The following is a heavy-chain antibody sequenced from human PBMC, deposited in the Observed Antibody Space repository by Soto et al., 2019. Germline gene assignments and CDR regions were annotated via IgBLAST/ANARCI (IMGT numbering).Heavy chain of an antibody. Sequence: QVQLVQSGAEVKKPGSSVKVSCKASGGTFSNYTISWVRQAPGQGLEWMGRIIPILGIANYAQKFQGRVTITADKSTSTAYTELSSLRSEDTAVYYCATAQSSGSYGDYWGQGTLVTVSS. J-gene: IGHJ4*02. CDR2: IIPILGIA. V-gene: IGHV1-69*02. CDR3: ATAQSSGSYGDY. D-gene: IGHD3-10*01. CDR1: GGTFSNYT.